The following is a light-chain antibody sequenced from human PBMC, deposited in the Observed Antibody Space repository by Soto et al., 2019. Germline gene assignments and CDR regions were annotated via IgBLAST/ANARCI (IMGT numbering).Light chain of an antibody. Sequence: QSALTQPASVSGSPGQSITISCTGTSSDVGGYNYVSWYQQHPGKAPKLMIYDVSNRPSGVSNRFSGSKSGNTASLTISGLQADDDADYYCSTYTSSSTPYCVFGTGTKVTVL. CDR2: DVS. J-gene: IGLJ1*01. CDR1: SSDVGGYNY. CDR3: STYTSSSTPYCV. V-gene: IGLV2-14*01.